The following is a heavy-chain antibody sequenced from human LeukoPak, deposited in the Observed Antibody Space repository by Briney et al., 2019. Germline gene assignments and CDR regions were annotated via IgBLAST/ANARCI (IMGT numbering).Heavy chain of an antibody. D-gene: IGHD3-3*01. Sequence: ASVKVSCKASGYTFTSYGISWVRQAPGQGLEWMGWISAYNGNTNYAQKLQGRVTMTADTSTSTAYMELRSLRSDDTAVYYCARTMAIFGVVTISLDYWGQGTLVTVSS. CDR1: GYTFTSYG. CDR2: ISAYNGNT. V-gene: IGHV1-18*01. CDR3: ARTMAIFGVVTISLDY. J-gene: IGHJ4*02.